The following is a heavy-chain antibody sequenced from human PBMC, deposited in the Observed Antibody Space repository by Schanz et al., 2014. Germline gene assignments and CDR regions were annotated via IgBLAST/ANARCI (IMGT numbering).Heavy chain of an antibody. V-gene: IGHV3-53*01. CDR2: ISGFGTGA. Sequence: EVQLVESGGGLIQPGGSLRLSCAVSGFTVNTNYMSWVRQAPGKGLEWISGISGFGTGAYYADSVKGRFSISRDNSKNTLYLQMDSLRAEDTAVYYCAKKSLGRGSDDNPLLDVWGQGTTVTVSS. CDR3: AKKSLGRGSDDNPLLDV. CDR1: GFTVNTNY. D-gene: IGHD3-10*01. J-gene: IGHJ6*02.